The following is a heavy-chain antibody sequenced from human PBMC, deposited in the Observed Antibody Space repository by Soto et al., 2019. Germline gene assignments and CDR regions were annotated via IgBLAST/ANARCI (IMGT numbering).Heavy chain of an antibody. V-gene: IGHV5-10-1*01. Sequence: GESLKISCKGSGYSFTSYWISWVRQMPGKGLEWMGRIDPSDSYTNYSPSFQGHGAISADKSISTAYLQWSSLKASDTAMYYCARRQLWSRYYYYYGMDVWGQGTTVTVSS. J-gene: IGHJ6*02. D-gene: IGHD5-18*01. CDR3: ARRQLWSRYYYYYGMDV. CDR2: IDPSDSYT. CDR1: GYSFTSYW.